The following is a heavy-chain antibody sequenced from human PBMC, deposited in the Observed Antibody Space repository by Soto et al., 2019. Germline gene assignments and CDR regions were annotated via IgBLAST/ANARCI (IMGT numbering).Heavy chain of an antibody. CDR1: GYTFTSYG. CDR3: ARGRYGDY. Sequence: QVHLVQSGAEVKKPGASVKVSCKASGYTFTSYGITWVRQAPGQGLEWMGWISAHNGNTDYAQKLQGRVIVTRDTPTSTAYMELRRLSSDDTAVYYCARGRYGDYWGQGALVTVSS. CDR2: ISAHNGNT. J-gene: IGHJ4*02. D-gene: IGHD1-1*01. V-gene: IGHV1-18*01.